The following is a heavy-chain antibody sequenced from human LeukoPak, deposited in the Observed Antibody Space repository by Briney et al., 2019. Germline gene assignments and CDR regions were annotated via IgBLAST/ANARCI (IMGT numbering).Heavy chain of an antibody. J-gene: IGHJ2*01. Sequence: KASETLSLTCTVSGGSISSYYWSWIRQPPGKGLEWIGYIYYSGNTNYNPSLKSRVTISVDTSKNQFSLKLSSVTAADTAVYHCARHGLWFGESVRYWYFDLWGRGTLVTVSS. CDR3: ARHGLWFGESVRYWYFDL. CDR1: GGSISSYY. CDR2: IYYSGNT. V-gene: IGHV4-59*08. D-gene: IGHD3-10*01.